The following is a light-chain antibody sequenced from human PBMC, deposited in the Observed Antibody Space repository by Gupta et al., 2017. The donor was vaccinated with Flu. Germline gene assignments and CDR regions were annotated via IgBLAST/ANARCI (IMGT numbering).Light chain of an antibody. CDR2: SNN. CDR3: VAWDDSLNGWV. Sequence: QSVLTQPPSASGTPGQRVTISCSGSSSNIGSNTVNWYQQLPGTAPKLLINSNNQRPSGVPDRFSGSKSGTSASLAISGLQSEDEADYYCVAWDDSLNGWVFGGGTKLSVL. V-gene: IGLV1-44*01. CDR1: SSNIGSNT. J-gene: IGLJ3*02.